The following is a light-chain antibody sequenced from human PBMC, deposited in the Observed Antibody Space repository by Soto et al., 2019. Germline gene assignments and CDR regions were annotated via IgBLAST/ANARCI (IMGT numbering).Light chain of an antibody. CDR3: QQYYSSAPWT. CDR2: GAS. CDR1: QSVSSSY. V-gene: IGKV3-20*01. Sequence: EIVLTQSPGTLSLSPGERATLSCRASQSVSSSYFAWYQQKPGQAPRLLIYGASSRATGIPDRFSGSGSGTDFVLTISRLEPEHFAVYYCQQYYSSAPWTFGQGTKVEIK. J-gene: IGKJ1*01.